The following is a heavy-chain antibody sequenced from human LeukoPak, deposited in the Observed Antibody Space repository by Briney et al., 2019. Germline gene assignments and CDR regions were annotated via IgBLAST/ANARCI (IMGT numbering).Heavy chain of an antibody. D-gene: IGHD5-24*01. CDR3: ARAPPIEYGDGYHQFDY. CDR1: GDSISSSRYY. J-gene: IGHJ4*02. CDR2: IYYSGST. Sequence: SETLSLTCSVSGDSISSSRYYWGWIRQPPGKGLEWIGTIYYSGSTYYNPSLKSRVTISVDMFKNQFSLKLTSVTAADTAVYYCARAPPIEYGDGYHQFDYWGQGTLVTVSS. V-gene: IGHV4-39*07.